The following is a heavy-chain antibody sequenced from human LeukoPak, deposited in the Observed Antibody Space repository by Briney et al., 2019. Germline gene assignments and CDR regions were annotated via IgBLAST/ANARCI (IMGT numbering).Heavy chain of an antibody. CDR1: GGSISSYY. CDR2: IYYSGST. CDR3: ARHNAEEPQTDY. Sequence: SETLSLTCTVSGGSISSYYWSWIRQPTGKGLEWIGYIYYSGSTNYNPSLKSRVTISVDTSKNQFSLKLSSVTAADTAVYYCARHNAEEPQTDYWGQGTLATVSS. J-gene: IGHJ4*02. D-gene: IGHD1-26*01. V-gene: IGHV4-59*01.